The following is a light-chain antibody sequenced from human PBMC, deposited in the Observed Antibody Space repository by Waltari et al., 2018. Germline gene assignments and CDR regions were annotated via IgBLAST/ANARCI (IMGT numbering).Light chain of an antibody. CDR2: WAS. V-gene: IGKV4-1*01. CDR1: RSVLYTSNHKNY. J-gene: IGKJ1*01. CDR3: QQYYSSPTT. Sequence: DIVMTQSPDSLAVSLGERATIHCKSSRSVLYTSNHKNYLAWYQQKPGQPPKLLIYWASTLDSGVPDRFSGSGSGTDFTLTISSLQAEDVAVYSCQQYYSSPTTFGQGTKVEIK.